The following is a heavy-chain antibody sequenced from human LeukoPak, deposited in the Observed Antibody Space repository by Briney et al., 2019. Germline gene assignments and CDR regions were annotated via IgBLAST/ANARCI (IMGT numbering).Heavy chain of an antibody. J-gene: IGHJ3*02. CDR1: GFTFSSYA. Sequence: GGSLRLSCAASGFTFSSYAMSWVRQAPGKGLEWVSAISGSGGSTYYADSVKGRFTISRDNSKNTLYLQMNSLRAEDTAVYYCAKDSQQNYDFWSGYTGGAFDIWGQGTMVTVFS. CDR2: ISGSGGST. CDR3: AKDSQQNYDFWSGYTGGAFDI. V-gene: IGHV3-23*01. D-gene: IGHD3-3*01.